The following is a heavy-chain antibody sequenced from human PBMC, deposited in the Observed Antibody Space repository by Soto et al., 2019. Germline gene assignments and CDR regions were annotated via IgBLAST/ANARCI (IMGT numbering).Heavy chain of an antibody. V-gene: IGHV3-30-3*01. D-gene: IGHD3-3*01. Sequence: GGSLRLSCAASGFTFSSYALHWVRQAPGKGLEWVALISYDGSNKYYADSVKGRFTISRDNSKNTLYLQMNSLRAEDTAVYYCARDKRDLRFLEWSYYFDYWGQGTLVTVSS. J-gene: IGHJ4*02. CDR1: GFTFSSYA. CDR2: ISYDGSNK. CDR3: ARDKRDLRFLEWSYYFDY.